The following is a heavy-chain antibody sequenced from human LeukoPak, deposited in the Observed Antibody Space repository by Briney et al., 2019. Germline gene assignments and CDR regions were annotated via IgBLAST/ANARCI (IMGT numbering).Heavy chain of an antibody. CDR2: ISWNSSSI. Sequence: PGRPLRLSCAASGFTFDDYAMPWVRHAPGKGLEWVSGISWNSSSIGYADSVKGRFTISRDNAKNSLYLQMNSLRAEDTALYYCAKLGSPKNDAFDIWGQGTMVTVSS. V-gene: IGHV3-9*01. CDR3: AKLGSPKNDAFDI. D-gene: IGHD3-16*01. CDR1: GFTFDDYA. J-gene: IGHJ3*02.